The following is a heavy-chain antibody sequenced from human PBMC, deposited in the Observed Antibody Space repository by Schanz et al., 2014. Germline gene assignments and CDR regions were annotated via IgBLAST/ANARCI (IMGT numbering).Heavy chain of an antibody. CDR3: ARGIITMVRGGDVGAFDI. J-gene: IGHJ3*02. CDR2: MSGSGSTA. V-gene: IGHV3-23*01. CDR1: GFTFFGSFA. D-gene: IGHD3-10*01. Sequence: EVQLLESGGGLVQPGGSLRLSCVASGFTFFGSFAMSWVRQAPGKGLEWVSGMSGSGSTADYADSVQGRFTISRDNSKNALYLQMDSLRAEDTAVYYCARGIITMVRGGDVGAFDIWGQGTMVTVSS.